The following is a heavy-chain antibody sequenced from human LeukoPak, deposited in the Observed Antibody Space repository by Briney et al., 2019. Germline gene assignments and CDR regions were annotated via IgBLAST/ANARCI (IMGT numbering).Heavy chain of an antibody. Sequence: GGSLRPSCAASGFTFSSYAMSWVRQAAGKGLEWVSAMSGSGGSTDYADSVKGRFTISRDNSKNTLYLQMNSLRAEDTAVYYCAKDPGVVVRNRYFQHWGQGTLVTVSS. J-gene: IGHJ1*01. D-gene: IGHD3-22*01. V-gene: IGHV3-23*01. CDR1: GFTFSSYA. CDR3: AKDPGVVVRNRYFQH. CDR2: MSGSGGST.